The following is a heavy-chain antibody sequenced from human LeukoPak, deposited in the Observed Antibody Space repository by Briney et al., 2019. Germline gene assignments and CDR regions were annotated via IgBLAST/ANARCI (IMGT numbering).Heavy chain of an antibody. CDR1: GDSVSSNSAA. CDR2: TYYRSKWCN. J-gene: IGHJ5*02. D-gene: IGHD6-13*01. Sequence: KSSQTLSLTCAISGDSVSSNSAAWNWIRQSPSRGLEWLGRTYYRSKWCNDYAVSVKSRITINPDTSKNQFSLQLNSVTPEDTAVYYCAREEAAGPHNWFDPWGQGTLVTVSS. CDR3: AREEAAGPHNWFDP. V-gene: IGHV6-1*01.